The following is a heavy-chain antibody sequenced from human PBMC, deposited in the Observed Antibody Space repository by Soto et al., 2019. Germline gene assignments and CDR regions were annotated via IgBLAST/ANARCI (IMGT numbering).Heavy chain of an antibody. CDR2: MNPNSGNT. CDR3: ANTLRYCDWLDAFDI. CDR1: GYTFTSYD. J-gene: IGHJ3*02. V-gene: IGHV1-8*01. Sequence: ASVKVSCKASGYTFTSYDINWVRQATGQGLEWMGWMNPNSGNTGYAQKFQGRVTMTRNTSISTAYMELSSLRSEDTAVYYCANTLRYCDWLDAFDIGGQGTMVTVSS. D-gene: IGHD3-9*01.